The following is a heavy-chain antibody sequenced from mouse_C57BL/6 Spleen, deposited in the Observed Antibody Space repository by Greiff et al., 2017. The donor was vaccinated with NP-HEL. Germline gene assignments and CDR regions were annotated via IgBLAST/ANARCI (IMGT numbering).Heavy chain of an antibody. CDR3: ARHVYEGFAY. V-gene: IGHV5-6*02. CDR2: ISSGGSYT. CDR1: GFTFSSYG. D-gene: IGHD2-3*01. Sequence: DVKLVESGGDLVKPGGSLKLSCAASGFTFSSYGMSWVRQTPDKRLEWVATISSGGSYTYYPDSVKGRFTISRDNAKNTLYLQMSSLKSEDTAMYYRARHVYEGFAYWGQGTLVTVSA. J-gene: IGHJ3*01.